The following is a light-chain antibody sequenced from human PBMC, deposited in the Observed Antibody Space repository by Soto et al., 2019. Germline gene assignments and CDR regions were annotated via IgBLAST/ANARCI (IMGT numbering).Light chain of an antibody. CDR2: GAS. CDR3: QQRSNWPFT. J-gene: IGKJ3*01. Sequence: EIVLTQSPATLSLSPGERATLSCRASQSVSSYFAWYQQKPGQAPRLLIYGASNRATGIPARFSGSGSGTXXXXXXXXXXXXXFAVYYCQQRSNWPFTFGPGTKVGIK. CDR1: QSVSSY. V-gene: IGKV3-11*01.